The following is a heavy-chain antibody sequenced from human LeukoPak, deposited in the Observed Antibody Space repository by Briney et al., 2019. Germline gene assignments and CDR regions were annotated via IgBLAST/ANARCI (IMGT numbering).Heavy chain of an antibody. D-gene: IGHD6-13*01. Sequence: PSETLSLTCTVSGGSISSGRYYWSWIRQHPGKGLEWIGYIYYSGSTYYNPSLKSRVTISVDTSKNQFSLKLSSVTAADTAVYYCARVYSTSWTRWFDPSGEGTPVTVSS. V-gene: IGHV4-31*03. CDR1: GGSISSGRYY. J-gene: IGHJ5*02. CDR3: ARVYSTSWTRWFDP. CDR2: IYYSGST.